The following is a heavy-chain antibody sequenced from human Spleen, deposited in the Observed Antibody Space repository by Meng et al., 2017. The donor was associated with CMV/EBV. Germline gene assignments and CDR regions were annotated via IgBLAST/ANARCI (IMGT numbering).Heavy chain of an antibody. J-gene: IGHJ4*02. V-gene: IGHV3-7*01. Sequence: GESLKISCAPSGLSFNSQWMTWVRQAPGKGLQWVANINQDGSKTYYVDSVKGRFTISRDNSKNSLYLQVDGLRVEDTAMYYCARGGRTSSAYWRDWGQGTLVTVSS. CDR2: INQDGSKT. CDR1: GLSFNSQW. D-gene: IGHD6-6*01. CDR3: ARGGRTSSAYWRD.